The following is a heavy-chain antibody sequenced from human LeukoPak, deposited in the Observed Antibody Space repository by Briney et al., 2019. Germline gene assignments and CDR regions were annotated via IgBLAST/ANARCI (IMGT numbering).Heavy chain of an antibody. Sequence: SETLSLTCAVYGGSFSGYYWSWIRQPPGKGLEWVEEINHNESTNYNPSPKSQVTISVDTSKHQFSLKLSSVTAADTAVYYCARIREQWLGEDYFDYWGQGTLVTVSS. V-gene: IGHV4-34*01. CDR3: ARIREQWLGEDYFDY. D-gene: IGHD6-19*01. CDR1: GGSFSGYY. CDR2: INHNEST. J-gene: IGHJ4*02.